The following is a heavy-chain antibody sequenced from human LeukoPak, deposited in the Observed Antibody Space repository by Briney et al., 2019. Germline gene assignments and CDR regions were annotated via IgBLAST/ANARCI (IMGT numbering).Heavy chain of an antibody. Sequence: PGRSLRLSCTASGFTFGDYAMSWFRQAPGKGLEWVGFIRSKAYGGTTEYAASVKGRFAISRDDSKSIAYLQMNSLKTEDTAVYYCTRKSKATTRFDYWGQGTLVTVSS. CDR2: IRSKAYGGTT. CDR1: GFTFGDYA. D-gene: IGHD5-24*01. V-gene: IGHV3-49*03. J-gene: IGHJ4*02. CDR3: TRKSKATTRFDY.